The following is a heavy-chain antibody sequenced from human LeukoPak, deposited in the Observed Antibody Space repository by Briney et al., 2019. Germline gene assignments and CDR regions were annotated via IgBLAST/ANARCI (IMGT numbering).Heavy chain of an antibody. CDR3: ARDGRFPPEVLPRYFDY. Sequence: SETLSLTCTVSGGSISSYYWSWIRQPPGKGVEWIGYIYYSGSTNYNPSLKSRVTISVETSKNQFSLKLSSVTVADTAVYYCARDGRFPPEVLPRYFDYWGQGTLVTVSS. CDR1: GGSISSYY. CDR2: IYYSGST. V-gene: IGHV4-59*12. J-gene: IGHJ4*02. D-gene: IGHD1-26*01.